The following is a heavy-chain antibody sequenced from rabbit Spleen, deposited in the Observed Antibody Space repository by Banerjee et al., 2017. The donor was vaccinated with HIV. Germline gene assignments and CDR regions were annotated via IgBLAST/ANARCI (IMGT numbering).Heavy chain of an antibody. D-gene: IGHD6-1*01. Sequence: QSLEESGGGLVKPGASVTLTCTASGFTLSSSYYMCWVRQAPGKGLEWIGCIGIGSGNTYYTSWAKGRFTISKASSTAVTLQMTSLTAADTATYFCARDGADAAPDLWGPGTLVTVS. V-gene: IGHV1S40*01. CDR3: ARDGADAAPDL. CDR1: GFTLSSSYY. CDR2: IGIGSGNT. J-gene: IGHJ4*01.